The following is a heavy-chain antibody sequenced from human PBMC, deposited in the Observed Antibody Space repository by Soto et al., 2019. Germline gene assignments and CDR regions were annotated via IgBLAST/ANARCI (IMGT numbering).Heavy chain of an antibody. CDR2: ISGYNGNT. V-gene: IGHV1-18*01. CDR3: ARGFPGYEYLLAY. J-gene: IGHJ4*02. D-gene: IGHD5-12*01. CDR1: GYPFTSSG. Sequence: ASVKVSCKASGYPFTSSGISWVRQAPGQGLEWMGWISGYNGNTKYAQKFQGRVTMTIDTSTRTAYMDLTSLRSDDTAVYFCARGFPGYEYLLAYWGQGTLVTVSS.